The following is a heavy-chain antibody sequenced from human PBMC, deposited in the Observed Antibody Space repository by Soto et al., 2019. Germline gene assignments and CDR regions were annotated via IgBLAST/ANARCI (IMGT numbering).Heavy chain of an antibody. Sequence: EVQLLESGGGLVQPGGSLRLSCATSGFTFILCPMAWVRQAPGKGLEWVSSILNNGANAYYADSVKGRFTISRDNSKNTVSLQMNSLRSDDTAGYYCAKGEWAPGNINYYFNSWGLGTLVSVS. CDR3: AKGEWAPGNINYYFNS. CDR2: ILNNGANA. J-gene: IGHJ4*02. D-gene: IGHD3-16*01. CDR1: GFTFILCP. V-gene: IGHV3-23*01.